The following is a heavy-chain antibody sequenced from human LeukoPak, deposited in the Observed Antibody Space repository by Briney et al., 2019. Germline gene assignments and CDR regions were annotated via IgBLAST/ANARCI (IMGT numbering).Heavy chain of an antibody. CDR3: AKCGAYDSRYYFDY. J-gene: IGHJ4*02. D-gene: IGHD3-22*01. V-gene: IGHV3-7*03. CDR2: IKPDGSEK. CDR1: GLTFSNYW. Sequence: GGSLRLSCAASGLTFSNYWMSWVRQAPGKGLEWVAHIKPDGSEKYYVDSVKGRFTISRDNAKNSLYLQMNSLRAEDTAVYYCAKCGAYDSRYYFDYWGQGTLVTVSS.